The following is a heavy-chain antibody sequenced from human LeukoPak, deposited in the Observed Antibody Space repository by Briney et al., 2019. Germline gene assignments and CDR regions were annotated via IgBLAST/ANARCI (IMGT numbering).Heavy chain of an antibody. CDR3: ARDFDY. J-gene: IGHJ4*02. V-gene: IGHV3-21*01. Sequence: PAGSLRLSCAASGFTFSDYSMNWVRQAPGKGLEWFSSISSGGRYLFYADSGKGRFTISRDNAKNSLYLQMNSLRAEDTAVYYCARDFDYWGQGTLVTVSS. CDR2: ISSGGRYL. CDR1: GFTFSDYS.